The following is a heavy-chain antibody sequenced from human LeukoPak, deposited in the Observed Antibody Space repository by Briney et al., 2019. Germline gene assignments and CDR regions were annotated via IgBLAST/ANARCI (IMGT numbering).Heavy chain of an antibody. J-gene: IGHJ6*02. CDR2: ITVSGDNT. CDR3: AKRHYSSGFYGFDV. Sequence: GGSLRLSCAASGFTFSSYAVSWVRQAPGKGLEWVSTITVSGDNTPYADSVQGRFTISRDNSKNTLYLQMNSLRVEDTAVYYCAKRHYSSGFYGFDVWGQGTTVTVSS. D-gene: IGHD6-19*01. V-gene: IGHV3-23*01. CDR1: GFTFSSYA.